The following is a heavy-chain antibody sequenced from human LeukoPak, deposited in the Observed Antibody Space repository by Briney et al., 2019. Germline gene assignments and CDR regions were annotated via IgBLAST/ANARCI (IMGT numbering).Heavy chain of an antibody. V-gene: IGHV1-2*02. CDR1: GYTFTGYY. CDR3: ARDWIPGSFEAFDI. J-gene: IGHJ3*02. D-gene: IGHD2-2*03. CDR2: INPTSGGT. Sequence: ASVKVICKASGYTFTGYYMHWVRQAPGQGLEWLGWINPTSGGTNYPQKFQGRVTMTRDTSISTAYMELSRLRSDDTAVYYCARDWIPGSFEAFDISGQGRMVTVSS.